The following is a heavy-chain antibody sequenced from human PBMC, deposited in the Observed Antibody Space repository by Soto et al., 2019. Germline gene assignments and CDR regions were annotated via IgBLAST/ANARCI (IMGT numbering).Heavy chain of an antibody. Sequence: SETLSLTCTVSGGSISSSYWSWIRQPPGKGLEWIGYISYSGSTYYNPSLESRLTISVDTSKNQFSLNLSSVTAADTAVYYCATGHEGRSCYFQSYYMDGWGKGITVNVSS. J-gene: IGHJ6*03. CDR3: ATGHEGRSCYFQSYYMDG. CDR1: GGSISSSY. V-gene: IGHV4-59*01. CDR2: ISYSGST. D-gene: IGHD3-3*01.